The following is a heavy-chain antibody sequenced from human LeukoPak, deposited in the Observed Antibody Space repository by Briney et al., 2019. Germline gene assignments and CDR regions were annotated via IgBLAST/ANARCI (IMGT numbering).Heavy chain of an antibody. D-gene: IGHD2-21*01. CDR2: IYHSGST. Sequence: PSETLSLTCTVSGGSISSYYWSWIRQPPGKGLEWIGSIYHSGSTYYNPSLKSRVTISVDTSKNQFSLKLSSVTAADTAVYYCARGVVVIYYMDVWGKGTTVTVSS. CDR1: GGSISSYY. CDR3: ARGVVVIYYMDV. V-gene: IGHV4-38-2*02. J-gene: IGHJ6*03.